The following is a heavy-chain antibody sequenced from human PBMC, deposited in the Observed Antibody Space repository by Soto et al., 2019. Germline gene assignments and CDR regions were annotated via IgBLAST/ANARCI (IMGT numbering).Heavy chain of an antibody. V-gene: IGHV4-31*03. Sequence: QVQLQESGPGLVKPSQTLSLTCTVSGGSISSGGSYWSWIRQHPGKGLEWIGYIYYSGSTYYNPYLKSRVTISVYKSKNQFSLKLSSVTAADTAVYYCARAYGSGYMDVWGQGTTVNVYS. J-gene: IGHJ6*02. CDR2: IYYSGST. CDR3: ARAYGSGYMDV. CDR1: GGSISSGGSY. D-gene: IGHD3-10*01.